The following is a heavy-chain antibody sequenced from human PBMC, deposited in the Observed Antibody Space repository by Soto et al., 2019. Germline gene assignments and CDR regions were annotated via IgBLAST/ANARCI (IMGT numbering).Heavy chain of an antibody. CDR3: ARDFPSYYGQYYFDY. D-gene: IGHD3-3*01. CDR2: ISSSGSTI. CDR1: GFTFSDYY. Sequence: GGSLRLSCAASGFTFSDYYMSWIRQAPGKGLEWVSYISSSGSTIYYADSVKGRFTIPRDNAKNSLYLQMNSLRAEDTAVYYCARDFPSYYGQYYFDYWGQGTLVTVSS. J-gene: IGHJ4*02. V-gene: IGHV3-11*01.